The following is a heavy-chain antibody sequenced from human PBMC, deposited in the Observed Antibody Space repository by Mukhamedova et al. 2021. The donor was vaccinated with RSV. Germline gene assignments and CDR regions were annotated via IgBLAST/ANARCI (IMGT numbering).Heavy chain of an antibody. CDR3: AKATVVVIDL. CDR2: ISGSGGST. D-gene: IGHD3-22*01. Sequence: GKGLEWVSAISGSGGSTYYADSVKGRFTISRDNSKNTLYLQMNSPRAEDTAVYYCAKATVVVIDLWGRGTLVTVSS. J-gene: IGHJ2*01. V-gene: IGHV3-23*01.